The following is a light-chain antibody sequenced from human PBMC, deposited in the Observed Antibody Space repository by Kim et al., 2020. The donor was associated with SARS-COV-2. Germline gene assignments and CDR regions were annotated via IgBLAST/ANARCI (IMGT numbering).Light chain of an antibody. J-gene: IGLJ2*01. CDR2: GDS. V-gene: IGLV3-21*02. CDR3: QVWDTSSHHMI. CDR1: NIGSKS. Sequence: SYELTQPPSVSVAPGQTARITCGGNNIGSKSVHWYQQKPGQAPVLVLYGDSDRPSGIPERFSGSNSGNTATLTISRVEAGDEADYYCQVWDTSSHHMIFG.